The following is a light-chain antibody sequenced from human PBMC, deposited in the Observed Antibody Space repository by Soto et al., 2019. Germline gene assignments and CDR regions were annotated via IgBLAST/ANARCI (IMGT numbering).Light chain of an antibody. J-gene: IGLJ1*01. CDR1: SGHSSYI. Sequence: QTVVTQSSSASASLGSSVMLTCTLSSGHSSYIIAWHQQQPGKAPRYLMKLEGSGSYNKGSGVPDRFSGSSSGADRYLTIANLQFEDEADYYCETWDSNTHVFGTGTKLTVL. CDR3: ETWDSNTHV. CDR2: LEGSGSY. V-gene: IGLV4-60*02.